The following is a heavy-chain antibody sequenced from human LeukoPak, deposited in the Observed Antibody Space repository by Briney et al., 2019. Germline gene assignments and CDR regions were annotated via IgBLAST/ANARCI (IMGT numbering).Heavy chain of an antibody. Sequence: GGSLRLSCAASGFTFSSYWMSWVRQAPGKGLEWVANIKQDGSEKYYVDSVKGRFTISRDNAKNSLYLQMNSLRAEDTAVYYCARERGWYYYDSSGYGGDAFDIWGQGTMVTVSS. J-gene: IGHJ3*02. CDR3: ARERGWYYYDSSGYGGDAFDI. CDR2: IKQDGSEK. V-gene: IGHV3-7*01. D-gene: IGHD3-22*01. CDR1: GFTFSSYW.